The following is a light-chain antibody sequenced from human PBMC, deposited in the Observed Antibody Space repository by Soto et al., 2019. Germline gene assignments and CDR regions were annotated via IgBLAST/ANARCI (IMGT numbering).Light chain of an antibody. CDR2: DAS. Sequence: QSVLTRPASVSGSPGQSITISCTGTSSDVGGYNYVSWYQQHPGKAPKLMIYDASNRPSGVSNRFSGSKSGNTASLTISGLQAEDEADYYCSSYTSSSTLYVFGTGTKVTVL. CDR3: SSYTSSSTLYV. V-gene: IGLV2-14*01. J-gene: IGLJ1*01. CDR1: SSDVGGYNY.